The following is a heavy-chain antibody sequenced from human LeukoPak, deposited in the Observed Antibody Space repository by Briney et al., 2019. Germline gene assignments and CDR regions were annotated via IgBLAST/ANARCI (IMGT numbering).Heavy chain of an antibody. J-gene: IGHJ4*02. D-gene: IGHD2-15*01. CDR2: ISGGAGGA. CDR1: GFAFTSYA. Sequence: GGSLRLSCAASGFAFTSYAMTWVRQAQGKGPEWVSAISGGAGGAYFADSVRGRFGISRDNSKNTLYLRMNSLRAEDTAAYYCATQPVVVVAAGVCWGQGTLVAVSS. CDR3: ATQPVVVVAAGVC. V-gene: IGHV3-23*01.